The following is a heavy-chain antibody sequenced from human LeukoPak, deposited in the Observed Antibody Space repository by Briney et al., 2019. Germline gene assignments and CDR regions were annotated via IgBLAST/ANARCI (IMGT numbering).Heavy chain of an antibody. Sequence: SETLSLTCTVSGGSVSSGSYYWSWIRQPPGKGLEWIGYIYYSGSTNYNPSLKSRVTISVDTSKNQFSLKLSSVTAADTAVYYCAGKAAASLHWFDPWGQGTLVTVAS. D-gene: IGHD6-25*01. CDR2: IYYSGST. CDR3: AGKAAASLHWFDP. CDR1: GGSVSSGSYY. J-gene: IGHJ5*02. V-gene: IGHV4-61*01.